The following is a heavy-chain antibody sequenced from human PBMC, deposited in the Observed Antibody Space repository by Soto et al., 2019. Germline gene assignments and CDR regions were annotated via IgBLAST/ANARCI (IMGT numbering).Heavy chain of an antibody. Sequence: ASVKVSCKASGYTFTGYYMHWVRQAPGQGLEWMGWINPNSGGTNYAQKFQGWVTMTRDTSISTAYMELSRLRSDDTAVYYCAKLAIVVVPAAIKEYYFDYWGQGTLVTVSS. CDR2: INPNSGGT. CDR1: GYTFTGYY. CDR3: AKLAIVVVPAAIKEYYFDY. V-gene: IGHV1-2*04. J-gene: IGHJ4*02. D-gene: IGHD2-2*03.